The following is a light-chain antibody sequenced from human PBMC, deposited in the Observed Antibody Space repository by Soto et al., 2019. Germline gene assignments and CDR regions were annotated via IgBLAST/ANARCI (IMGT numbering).Light chain of an antibody. CDR2: GAS. J-gene: IGKJ1*01. V-gene: IGKV3-15*01. CDR3: QQFNNWPWT. CDR1: QSVSSN. Sequence: EIVMTQSPATLSVSPGERATLSCRASQSVSSNLAWYQQKPCQAPRLLIYGASTRATGIPARFSGSGSVTEFTLTISSLQSEEFAVYYCQQFNNWPWTFGQRNTVDIK.